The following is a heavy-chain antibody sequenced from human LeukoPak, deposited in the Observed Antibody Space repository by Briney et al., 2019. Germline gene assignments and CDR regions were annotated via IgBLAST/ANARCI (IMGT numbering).Heavy chain of an antibody. CDR3: ARHSGDGYNWASFDY. Sequence: SETLSLTCTVSGGSISSYYWSWIRQPPGKGLEWIGYIYYSGSTNYNPSLKSRVTISVDTSKNQFSLKLSSVTAADTAVYYCARHSGDGYNWASFDYWGQGTLVTVSS. J-gene: IGHJ4*02. V-gene: IGHV4-59*08. D-gene: IGHD5-24*01. CDR1: GGSISSYY. CDR2: IYYSGST.